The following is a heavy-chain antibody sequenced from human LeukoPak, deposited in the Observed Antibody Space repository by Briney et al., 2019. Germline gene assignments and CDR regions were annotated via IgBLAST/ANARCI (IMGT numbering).Heavy chain of an antibody. D-gene: IGHD2-21*02. CDR1: GFTFSSYW. J-gene: IGHJ4*02. CDR3: AKDRGVTDYFDY. Sequence: GGSLRLSCAASGFTFSSYWMHWVRQAPGKGLEWVSAISGSGGSTYYADSVKGRFTISRDNSKNTLYLQMNSLRAEDTAVYYCAKDRGVTDYFDYWGQGTLVTVSS. CDR2: ISGSGGST. V-gene: IGHV3-23*01.